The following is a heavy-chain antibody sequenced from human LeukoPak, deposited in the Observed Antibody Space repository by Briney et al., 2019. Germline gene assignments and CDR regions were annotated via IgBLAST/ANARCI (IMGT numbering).Heavy chain of an antibody. D-gene: IGHD6-13*01. CDR1: GGSLSSGGYY. Sequence: SETLSLTCTVSGGSLSSGGYYWSWIRQHPGKGLEWIGYIYYSGSTYYNPSLKSRVTISVDTSKNQFSLKLRSVTAADTAVYYCARDRDSSSWYGGWGSGYYFDYWGQGTLVTVSS. CDR2: IYYSGST. V-gene: IGHV4-31*03. CDR3: ARDRDSSSWYGGWGSGYYFDY. J-gene: IGHJ4*02.